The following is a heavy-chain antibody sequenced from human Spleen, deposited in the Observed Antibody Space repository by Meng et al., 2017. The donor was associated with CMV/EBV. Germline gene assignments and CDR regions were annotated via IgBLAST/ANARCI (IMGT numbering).Heavy chain of an antibody. CDR2: IVGSGGGT. J-gene: IGHJ6*02. Sequence: GESLKISCAASGFTFSSYAMSWVRQAPGKGLEWVSAIVGSGGGTYYADSVKGRFTISRDNAKNSLYLQMNSLRAEDTAVYYCASEGGYCRSTSCRGYYYYGMDVWGQGTTVTVSS. D-gene: IGHD2-2*01. CDR1: GFTFSSYA. CDR3: ASEGGYCRSTSCRGYYYYGMDV. V-gene: IGHV3-23*01.